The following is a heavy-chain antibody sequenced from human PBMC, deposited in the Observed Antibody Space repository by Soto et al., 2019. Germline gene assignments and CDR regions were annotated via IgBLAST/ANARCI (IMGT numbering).Heavy chain of an antibody. CDR1: GFSLSTSGMR. Sequence: GSGPTLVNPTQTLTLTCTFSGFSLSTSGMRVSWIRQPPGKALEWLARIDWDDDEFYNTSLKTRLTISKDSSKNQVVLTMTNMDPVDTATYYCERMFNCSGGTCTFDYWGQGALVTVSS. CDR3: ERMFNCSGGTCTFDY. CDR2: IDWDDDE. V-gene: IGHV2-70*04. J-gene: IGHJ4*02. D-gene: IGHD2-15*01.